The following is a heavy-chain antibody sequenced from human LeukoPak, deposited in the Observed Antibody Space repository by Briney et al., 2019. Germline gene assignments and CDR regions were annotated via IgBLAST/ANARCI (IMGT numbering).Heavy chain of an antibody. CDR1: GGSFSAYY. Sequence: SETLSLTCAVHGGSFSAYYWSWIRQSPEKGLEWIGEINHSGSTNYNPSLKSRVTISVDTSKNQFSLKLSSVTAADTAVYYCARRSAYASDWFDPWGQGTLVTVSS. V-gene: IGHV4-34*01. CDR2: INHSGST. CDR3: ARRSAYASDWFDP. D-gene: IGHD5-12*01. J-gene: IGHJ5*02.